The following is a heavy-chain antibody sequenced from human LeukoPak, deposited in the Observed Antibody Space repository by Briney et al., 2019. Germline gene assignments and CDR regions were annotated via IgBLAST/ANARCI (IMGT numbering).Heavy chain of an antibody. J-gene: IGHJ6*02. CDR3: AKGIRYRTNGVCSTYYYGMDV. V-gene: IGHV3-23*01. Sequence: PGRSLRLSCAASGFTFSSYAMHWVRQAPGKGLEWVSAISGSGVITYYADSVKGRFTISRDNSKNTLYLQMNSLRAEDTALYYCAKGIRYRTNGVCSTYYYGMDVWGQGTTVTVSS. CDR1: GFTFSSYA. D-gene: IGHD2-8*01. CDR2: ISGSGVIT.